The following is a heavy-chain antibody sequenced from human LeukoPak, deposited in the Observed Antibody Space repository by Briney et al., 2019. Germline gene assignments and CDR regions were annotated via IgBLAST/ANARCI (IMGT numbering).Heavy chain of an antibody. CDR1: GFTFSAYG. Sequence: PGGSLRLSCVVSGFTFSAYGMHWVRQAPGKGLEWITFISYNGRNEYYADSVKGRFTISRDNAKNSLYLQMNSLRAEDTAVYYCARDRGYYASLGYWGQGTLVTVSS. V-gene: IGHV3-30*03. CDR2: ISYNGRNE. D-gene: IGHD2-2*01. J-gene: IGHJ4*02. CDR3: ARDRGYYASLGY.